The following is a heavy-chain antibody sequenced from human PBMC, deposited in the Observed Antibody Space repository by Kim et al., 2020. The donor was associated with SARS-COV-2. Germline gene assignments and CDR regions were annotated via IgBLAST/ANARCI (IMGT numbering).Heavy chain of an antibody. CDR3: ARLYDSSGGFDY. Sequence: GGSLRLSCAASGFTFSSYWMHWVRQAPGKGLVWVSRINSDGSSTSFADSVKGRFTISRDNAKNTLYLQMNSLRAEDTAVYYCARLYDSSGGFDYWGQGTLVTVSS. V-gene: IGHV3-74*01. CDR2: INSDGSST. D-gene: IGHD3-22*01. J-gene: IGHJ4*02. CDR1: GFTFSSYW.